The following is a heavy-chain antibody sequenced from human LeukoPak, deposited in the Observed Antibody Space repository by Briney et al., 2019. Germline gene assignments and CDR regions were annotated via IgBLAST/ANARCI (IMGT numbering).Heavy chain of an antibody. CDR2: IKQDGSEK. Sequence: GGSLRLSCAASGFIFSSYWMSWVRQAPGKGLEWVANIKQDGSEKYYVDSVKGRFTISRDNAKNSLYLQMNSLRAEDTAVYYCARVRYSGYDWDLWGRGTLVTVSS. V-gene: IGHV3-7*01. J-gene: IGHJ2*01. CDR1: GFIFSSYW. CDR3: ARVRYSGYDWDL. D-gene: IGHD5-12*01.